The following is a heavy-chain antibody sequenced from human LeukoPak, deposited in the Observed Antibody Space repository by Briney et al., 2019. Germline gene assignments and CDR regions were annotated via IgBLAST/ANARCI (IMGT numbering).Heavy chain of an antibody. J-gene: IGHJ6*02. CDR2: ISPVSSYT. CDR1: GFSFNSYT. Sequence: GGSLRLSCLASGFSFNSYTMNWVREAPGKGLEWVSTISPVSSYTWYAESVKGRFTISRDNPKNSLYLQMDSLRAEDTAVYYCVRDVSRRIGMDVWAKGPRSASP. CDR3: VRDVSRRIGMDV. D-gene: IGHD2/OR15-2a*01. V-gene: IGHV3-21*01.